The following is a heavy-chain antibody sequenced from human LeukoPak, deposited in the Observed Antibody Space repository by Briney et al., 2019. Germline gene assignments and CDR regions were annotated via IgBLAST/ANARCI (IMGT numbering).Heavy chain of an antibody. J-gene: IGHJ4*02. V-gene: IGHV3-21*04. Sequence: GGSLRLSCAASGFTFSSYSMNWVRQAPGEGLEWVSSISTSSIYIYYADSVKGRFTISRGNAKNSLYLQMDSLRAEDTATYYCATYRQIEVPFEFWGQGTLVTVSS. CDR1: GFTFSSYS. CDR3: ATYRQIEVPFEF. CDR2: ISTSSIYI. D-gene: IGHD1-1*01.